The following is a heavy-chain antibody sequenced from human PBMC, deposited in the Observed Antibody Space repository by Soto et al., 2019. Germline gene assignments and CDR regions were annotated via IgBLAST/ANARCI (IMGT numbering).Heavy chain of an antibody. J-gene: IGHJ3*02. CDR3: AKQVVPHTNAFDM. CDR2: ISYDGSNK. CDR1: GFTFSSYG. Sequence: QVQLVESGGGVVQPGRSLRLSCAASGFTFSSYGIHWVRQAPGKGLEWVAVISYDGSNKYYADSVKGRFTISRDNSKNTLYLQMNRLRAEDTAVYYCAKQVVPHTNAFDMWGQGTMVTVSS. V-gene: IGHV3-30*18. D-gene: IGHD2-2*01.